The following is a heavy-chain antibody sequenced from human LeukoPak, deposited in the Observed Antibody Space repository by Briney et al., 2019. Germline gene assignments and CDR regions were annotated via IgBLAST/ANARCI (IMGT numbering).Heavy chain of an antibody. J-gene: IGHJ4*02. Sequence: PGGSLRLSCAASGFTFSRSWMHWVRQAPGKGLVWVSRINPDGSMTSYVDSVKGRFTISRDNAKNTLYLQMNSLRVEDTAVYYCVRGKSIAALMTFDYWGQGTLVTVSS. CDR2: INPDGSMT. D-gene: IGHD6-6*01. CDR1: GFTFSRSW. V-gene: IGHV3-74*01. CDR3: VRGKSIAALMTFDY.